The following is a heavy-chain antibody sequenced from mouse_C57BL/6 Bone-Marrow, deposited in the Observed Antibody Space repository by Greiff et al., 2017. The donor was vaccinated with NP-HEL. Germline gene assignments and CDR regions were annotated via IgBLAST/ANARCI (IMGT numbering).Heavy chain of an antibody. CDR2: INPNNGGT. D-gene: IGHD1-1*01. J-gene: IGHJ2*01. Sequence: EVQLQQSGPELVKPGASVKMSCKASGYTFTDYNMHWVKQSHGKSLEWIGYINPNNGGTSYNQKFKGKATLTVNKSSSTAYMELRSLTSEDSAVYYCARESAYYYGSSFLFDYWGQGTTLTVSS. CDR3: ARESAYYYGSSFLFDY. CDR1: GYTFTDYN. V-gene: IGHV1-22*01.